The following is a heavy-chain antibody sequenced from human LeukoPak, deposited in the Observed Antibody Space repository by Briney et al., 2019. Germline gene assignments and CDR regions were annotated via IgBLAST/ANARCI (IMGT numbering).Heavy chain of an antibody. V-gene: IGHV4-34*01. D-gene: IGHD4-11*01. CDR1: GVSLRGYY. Sequence: SETLSLTCAAYGVSLRGYYWSWIRQSPEKGLEWIGEVNHEGDSIYSPSLKSRLTLPVDMSKNQFSLNLRSVTAADTAVYFCARGSNYVSDYYFDVWGKGTTVIVSS. J-gene: IGHJ6*03. CDR2: VNHEGDS. CDR3: ARGSNYVSDYYFDV.